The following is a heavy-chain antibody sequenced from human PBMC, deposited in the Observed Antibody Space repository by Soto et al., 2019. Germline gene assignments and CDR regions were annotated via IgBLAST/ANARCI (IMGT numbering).Heavy chain of an antibody. D-gene: IGHD4-17*01. CDR1: GFAIRNYE. V-gene: IGHV3-48*03. J-gene: IGHJ4*02. CDR3: ARENSGDAFDF. Sequence: GGSLRLSCAASGFAIRNYEMNWVRQAPGKGLEWVSYINSGGTSKKYTDSVEGRFTISRDTALNSLYLQMDSLRDEDTAIYYCARENSGDAFDFWGQGILVTVSS. CDR2: INSGGTSK.